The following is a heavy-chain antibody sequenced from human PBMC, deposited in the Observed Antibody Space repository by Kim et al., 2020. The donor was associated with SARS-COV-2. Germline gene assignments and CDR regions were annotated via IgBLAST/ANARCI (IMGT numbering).Heavy chain of an antibody. Sequence: SETLSLTCAVYGGSFSGYYWSWIRQPPGKGLEWIGEINHSGSTNYNPSLKSRVTISVDTSKNQFSLKLSSVTAADTAVYYCAGAFSAKYCSGGSCYSGYYYYRMDVWGQGTTVTVSS. CDR1: GGSFSGYY. V-gene: IGHV4-34*01. CDR3: AGAFSAKYCSGGSCYSGYYYYRMDV. CDR2: INHSGST. J-gene: IGHJ6*02. D-gene: IGHD2-15*01.